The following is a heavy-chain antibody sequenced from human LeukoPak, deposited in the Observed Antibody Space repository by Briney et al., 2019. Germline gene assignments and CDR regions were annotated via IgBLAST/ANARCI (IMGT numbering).Heavy chain of an antibody. CDR1: GFTFSSYA. V-gene: IGHV3-30*04. CDR2: ISYDGSNK. D-gene: IGHD3-10*01. Sequence: GGSLRLSCAASGFTFSSYAMHWVRQAPGKGLEWVAVISYDGSNKYYADSVKGRFTISRDNSKNTLYMQMNSLRAEDTAVYYCAKGRRITMVRGVLSQNWYFDLWGRGTLVSVSS. CDR3: AKGRRITMVRGVLSQNWYFDL. J-gene: IGHJ2*01.